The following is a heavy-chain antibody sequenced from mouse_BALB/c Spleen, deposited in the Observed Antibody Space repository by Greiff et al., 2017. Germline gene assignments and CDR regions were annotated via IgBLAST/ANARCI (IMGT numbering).Heavy chain of an antibody. CDR1: GFAFSSYD. CDR2: SSSGGGST. D-gene: IGHD2-4*01. V-gene: IGHV5-12-1*01. Sequence: EVKLVESGGGLVKPGGSLKLSCAASGFAFSSYDMSWVRQTPEKRLEWVAYSSSGGGSTYYPDTVKGRFTISRDNAKNTLYLQMSSLKSEDTAMYYCAREITTGAMDDWGQGTSVTVSS. CDR3: AREITTGAMDD. J-gene: IGHJ4*01.